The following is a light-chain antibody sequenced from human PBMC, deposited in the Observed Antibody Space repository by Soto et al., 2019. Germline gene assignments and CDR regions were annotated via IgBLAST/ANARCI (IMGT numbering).Light chain of an antibody. CDR3: KQYGSSPYT. V-gene: IGKV3D-20*01. CDR2: DAS. Sequence: EIVLTQSPATLSLSPGERATLSCGASQRVILSYLDWYQQKPGLSPRLLIYDASSRATGIPDRFSGSGYGTDFTLTISRLEPEDFAVYYCKQYGSSPYTFGQGTKLEIK. J-gene: IGKJ2*01. CDR1: QRVILSY.